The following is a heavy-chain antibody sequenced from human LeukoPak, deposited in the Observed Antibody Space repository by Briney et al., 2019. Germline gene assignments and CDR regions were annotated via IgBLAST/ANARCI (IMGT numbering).Heavy chain of an antibody. V-gene: IGHV1-69*01. D-gene: IGHD3-3*01. CDR3: ARGSSVYYDFWSTNGYYYMDV. J-gene: IGHJ6*03. Sequence: SVKVSCKASGGSFSSYTIDWVRQAPGQGLEWMGGISPIFGTANYAQRFQGRVTITADESTTTAYMELRSLRSEDTAVYYCARGSSVYYDFWSTNGYYYMDVWGKGTTVTVSS. CDR2: ISPIFGTA. CDR1: GGSFSSYT.